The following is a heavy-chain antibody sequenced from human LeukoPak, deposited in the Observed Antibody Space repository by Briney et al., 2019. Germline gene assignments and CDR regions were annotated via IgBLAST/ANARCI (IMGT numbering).Heavy chain of an antibody. V-gene: IGHV5-51*01. CDR2: IYPGDSDT. CDR3: ARQGGSYWSHFDH. CDR1: GYSFSSYW. Sequence: GESLKISCKGSGYSFSSYWIVWVRQMPGKGLEWMGIIYPGDSDTRYSPSFQGQVTISADKSISTAYLQWTSLKALDTAMYYCARQGGSYWSHFDHWGQGTLVTVSS. D-gene: IGHD1-26*01. J-gene: IGHJ4*02.